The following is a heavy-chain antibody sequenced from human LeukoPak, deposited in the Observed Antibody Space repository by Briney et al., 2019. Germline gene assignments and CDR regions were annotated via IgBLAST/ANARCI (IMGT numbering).Heavy chain of an antibody. CDR1: GFTFSSSA. V-gene: IGHV3-23*01. Sequence: GGSLRLSCAASGFTFSSSAMSWVRQAPGKGLEWVSGVSGSGGNIHYADSVKGRFTISRDNSKNTLYLQMNSLRAEDTAVYYCAASLPNIVVVPATEGPFGYWGQGALVTVSS. CDR3: AASLPNIVVVPATEGPFGY. J-gene: IGHJ4*02. D-gene: IGHD2-2*01. CDR2: VSGSGGNI.